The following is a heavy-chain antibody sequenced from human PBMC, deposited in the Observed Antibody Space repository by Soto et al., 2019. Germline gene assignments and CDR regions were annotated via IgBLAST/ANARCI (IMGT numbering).Heavy chain of an antibody. J-gene: IGHJ4*02. Sequence: QVQLVQSGAEVKKPGASVKVSCKASGYTFTSYGISWVRQAPGQGLEWMGWISAYNGNTNYAQKLQGRVTMTTDTYTSTAYMELRSLRSDDTAVYYCARDQWRDMITFGGPPGDWGQGTLVTVSS. CDR1: GYTFTSYG. D-gene: IGHD3-16*01. V-gene: IGHV1-18*04. CDR2: ISAYNGNT. CDR3: ARDQWRDMITFGGPPGD.